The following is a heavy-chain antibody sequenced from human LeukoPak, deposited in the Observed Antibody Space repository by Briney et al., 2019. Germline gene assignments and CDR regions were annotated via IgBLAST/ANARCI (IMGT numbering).Heavy chain of an antibody. J-gene: IGHJ4*02. CDR1: GFTFSSYA. CDR3: ARECGGDCDY. D-gene: IGHD2-21*02. V-gene: IGHV3-30*03. Sequence: PGGSLRLSCAASGFTFSSYAMHWVRQAPGKGLEWVALISYDGSNKYYADSVKGRFTVSRDNSKNTLYLQMSSLRAEDTAVYYCARECGGDCDYWGQGTLVTVSS. CDR2: ISYDGSNK.